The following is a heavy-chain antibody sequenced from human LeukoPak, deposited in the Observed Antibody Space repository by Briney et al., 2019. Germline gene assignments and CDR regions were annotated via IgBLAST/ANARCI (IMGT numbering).Heavy chain of an antibody. CDR3: AREITAAGKNWFDP. D-gene: IGHD6-13*01. CDR1: GGCISSGDYY. V-gene: IGHV4-30-4*01. CDR2: IYYSGST. J-gene: IGHJ5*02. Sequence: SETLSLTCTVSGGCISSGDYYWSWIRQPPGKGLEWIGYIYYSGSTYYNPSLKSRVTISVDTSKNQFSLKLSCVTAADTAVYYCAREITAAGKNWFDPWGQGTLVTVSS.